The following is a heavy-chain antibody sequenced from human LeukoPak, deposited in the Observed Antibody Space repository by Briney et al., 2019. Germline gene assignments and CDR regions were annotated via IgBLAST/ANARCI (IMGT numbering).Heavy chain of an antibody. D-gene: IGHD3-16*01. J-gene: IGHJ4*02. CDR1: GYTFTNYG. Sequence: ASVKVSCKASGYTFTNYGMNWVRQAPGQGLEWMGIINPSGGSTSYAQKFQGRVTMTRDMSTSTVYMELSSLRSEDTAVYYCARDGGSEDYFDYWGQGTLVTVSS. V-gene: IGHV1-46*01. CDR2: INPSGGST. CDR3: ARDGGSEDYFDY.